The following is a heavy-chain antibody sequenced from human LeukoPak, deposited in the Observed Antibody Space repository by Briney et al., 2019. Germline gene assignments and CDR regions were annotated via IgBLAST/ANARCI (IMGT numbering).Heavy chain of an antibody. J-gene: IGHJ6*02. CDR1: GRSFRGYY. CDR3: ARAGVVRGLISWMFRSVMDV. CDR2: INHSGST. D-gene: IGHD3-10*01. Sequence: SETLSLTCAVYGRSFRGYYWSWIRQPPGKGLEWIGEINHSGSTNYNPSLKSRVTISVDTSKNQFSLKLSSVTAADTAVYYCARAGVVRGLISWMFRSVMDVWGQGTTVTVSS. V-gene: IGHV4-34*01.